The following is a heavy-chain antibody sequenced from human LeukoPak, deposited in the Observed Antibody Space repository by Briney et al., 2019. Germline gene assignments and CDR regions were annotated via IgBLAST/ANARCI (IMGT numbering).Heavy chain of an antibody. CDR2: ISDSGKNT. J-gene: IGHJ4*02. CDR1: GFTFSSYW. Sequence: PGGSLGLSCAASGFTFSSYWMSWLRQAPGKGLEWVSAISDSGKNTYYADSVKGRFTISRDNSKSNLYLQMNSLRAEDTAIYYCAKRVEYGSSSGGYFDYWGQGTLVTVSS. CDR3: AKRVEYGSSSGGYFDY. V-gene: IGHV3-23*01. D-gene: IGHD6-6*01.